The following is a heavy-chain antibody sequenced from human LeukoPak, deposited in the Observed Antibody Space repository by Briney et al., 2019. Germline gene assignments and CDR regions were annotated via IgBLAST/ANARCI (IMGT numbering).Heavy chain of an antibody. V-gene: IGHV4-59*01. CDR1: VGTIRDYY. J-gene: IGHJ4*02. Sequence: SETLSLTCSVSVGTIRDYYWSWVRQPPGKGLEWIGDIYSSGSTSYNPSLKGQVTISLDTSKNQFSLQLSSVTAADTAVYYCARGNKYAGGFDYWGQGTLVTISS. CDR2: IYSSGST. D-gene: IGHD1/OR15-1a*01. CDR3: ARGNKYAGGFDY.